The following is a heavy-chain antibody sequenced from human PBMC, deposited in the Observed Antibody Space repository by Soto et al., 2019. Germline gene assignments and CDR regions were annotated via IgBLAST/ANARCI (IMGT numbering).Heavy chain of an antibody. V-gene: IGHV3-13*01. CDR3: ARVQYDAYDI. J-gene: IGHJ3*02. Sequence: EVQLVESGGGLVQPGGSLRLSCVASGFTFSSHDMHWVRQATGKGLEWVSAITTAADTYYPGSVKGRFTISRENAKNSLYLQMTSLRAEDTAVYSCARVQYDAYDIWGQGTMVTVSS. CDR1: GFTFSSHD. D-gene: IGHD4-4*01. CDR2: ITTAADT.